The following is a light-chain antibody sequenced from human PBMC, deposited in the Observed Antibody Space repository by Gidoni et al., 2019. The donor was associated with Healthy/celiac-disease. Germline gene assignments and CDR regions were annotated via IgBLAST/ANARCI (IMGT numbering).Light chain of an antibody. CDR2: KAS. CDR3: QQYNSYPYT. CDR1: QSISSW. V-gene: IGKV1-5*03. J-gene: IGKJ2*01. Sequence: DIQMTQSPSTLSASVGDRVTITCRASQSISSWLAWYQQKPGKAPKLLIYKASSLESGGPSRFSGSGSGTEFSLTISSLQPDDFATYYCQQYNSYPYTFXXXTKLEIK.